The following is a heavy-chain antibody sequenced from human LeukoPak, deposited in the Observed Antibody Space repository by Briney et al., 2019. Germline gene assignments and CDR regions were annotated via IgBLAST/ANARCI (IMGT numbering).Heavy chain of an antibody. CDR1: GYMFVSRG. CDR3: ARGYCSGDCFTLFDY. J-gene: IGHJ4*02. Sequence: ASVKVSCKASGYMFVSRGFTWVRQAPGQGLEWMGWINPNSGGTNYAQKFQGRVTMTRDTSISTAYMELSSLRSDDTAVYYCARGYCSGDCFTLFDYWGQGTLVTVSS. V-gene: IGHV1-2*02. CDR2: INPNSGGT. D-gene: IGHD2-21*02.